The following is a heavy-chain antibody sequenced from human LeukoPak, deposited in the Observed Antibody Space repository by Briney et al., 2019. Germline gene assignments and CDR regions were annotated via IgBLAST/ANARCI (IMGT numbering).Heavy chain of an antibody. V-gene: IGHV3-74*01. D-gene: IGHD2-21*01. J-gene: IGHJ3*01. CDR3: VRDGLLWYGGAT. CDR1: GFSFSSYW. Sequence: GGSLRLSCSASGFSFSSYWMHWVRQVPGKGPVWVSCLNSDGTRISYADSVKGRFIISRDNANNTLYLQMNSLRVEDTAVYYCVRDGLLWYGGATWGQGTVVTVSS. CDR2: LNSDGTRI.